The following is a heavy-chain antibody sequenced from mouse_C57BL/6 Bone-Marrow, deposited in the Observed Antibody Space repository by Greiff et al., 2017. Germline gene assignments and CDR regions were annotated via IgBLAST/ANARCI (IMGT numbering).Heavy chain of an antibody. D-gene: IGHD1-1*01. V-gene: IGHV1-55*01. CDR3: ARSRDYYGKGY. Sequence: QVQLQQPGAELVKPGASVKMSCKASGYTFTSYWITWVKQRPGQGLEWIGDLYPGSGSTNYNEKFKSKATLTVDTSSSTAYMQLSSLTSEDSAVYYCARSRDYYGKGYWGQGTTLTVSS. CDR1: GYTFTSYW. J-gene: IGHJ2*01. CDR2: LYPGSGST.